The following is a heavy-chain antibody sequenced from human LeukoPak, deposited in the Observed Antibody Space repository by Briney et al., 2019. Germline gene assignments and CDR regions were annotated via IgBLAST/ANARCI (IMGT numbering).Heavy chain of an antibody. J-gene: IGHJ4*02. CDR1: GFTVSSNY. CDR2: IYSGGST. V-gene: IGHV3-66*01. CDR3: ARGRFGPAAIFFDY. D-gene: IGHD2-2*01. Sequence: GGSLRLSCAASGFTVSSNYMSWVRQAPGKGLEWVSVIYSGGSTYYADSVKGRFTISRDNSKNTLYLQMNSLRAEDTAVYYCARGRFGPAAIFFDYWGQGTLVTVSS.